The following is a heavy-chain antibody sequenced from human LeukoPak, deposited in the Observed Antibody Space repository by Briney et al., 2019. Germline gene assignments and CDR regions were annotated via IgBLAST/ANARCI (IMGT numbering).Heavy chain of an antibody. V-gene: IGHV1-69*13. Sequence: SVKVSCKASGGTFSSYAISWVRQAPGQGLEWMGGIIPIFGTANYAQKFQGRVTITADESTGTAYMELSSLRSEDTAVYYCARESPTYSNYGYFDYWGQGTLVTVSS. D-gene: IGHD4-11*01. CDR1: GGTFSSYA. J-gene: IGHJ4*02. CDR3: ARESPTYSNYGYFDY. CDR2: IIPIFGTA.